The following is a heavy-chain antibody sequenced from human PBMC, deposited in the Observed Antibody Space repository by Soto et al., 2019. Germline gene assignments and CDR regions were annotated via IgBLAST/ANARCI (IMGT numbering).Heavy chain of an antibody. D-gene: IGHD3-22*01. J-gene: IGHJ4*02. CDR2: IIPIFGTA. CDR3: ARDPAYDSSGYYSGYFDY. V-gene: IGHV1-69*13. Sequence: SVKVSCKASGGTFSSYAISWVRQAPGQGLEWMGGIIPIFGTANYAQKFQGRVTITADESTSTAYMELSSLRSEDTAVYYGARDPAYDSSGYYSGYFDYWGQGTLVTVSS. CDR1: GGTFSSYA.